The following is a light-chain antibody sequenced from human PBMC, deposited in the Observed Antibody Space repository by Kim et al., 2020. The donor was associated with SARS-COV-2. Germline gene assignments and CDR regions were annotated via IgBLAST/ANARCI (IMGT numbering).Light chain of an antibody. CDR1: QSISGW. V-gene: IGKV1-5*03. CDR2: RAS. J-gene: IGKJ4*01. Sequence: DIQMTQSPSTLSASVGDRVTITCRASQSISGWLAWYQQKPGKAPKLLISRASSLQSGVPSRFSGSDSGTEFSITISSLQPDDFATYYCQQYNDYPLTFGGGTKVDIK. CDR3: QQYNDYPLT.